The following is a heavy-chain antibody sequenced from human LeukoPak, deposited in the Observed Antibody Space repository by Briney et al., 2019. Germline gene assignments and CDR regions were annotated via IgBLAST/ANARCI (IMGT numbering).Heavy chain of an antibody. CDR1: GYTFTSYY. CDR2: INPSGGST. D-gene: IGHD6-19*01. V-gene: IGHV1-46*01. Sequence: ASVKVSCKASGYTFTSYYMHWVRQAPGQGLEWMGIINPSGGSTSYAQKFQGRVTMTRDTSTSTVYMELSSLRSEDTAVYYCARDGAVAGTIAGMDVWGQGTTVTVSS. J-gene: IGHJ6*02. CDR3: ARDGAVAGTIAGMDV.